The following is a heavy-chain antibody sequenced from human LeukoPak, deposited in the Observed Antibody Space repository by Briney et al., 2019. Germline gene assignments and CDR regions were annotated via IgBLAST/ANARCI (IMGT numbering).Heavy chain of an antibody. J-gene: IGHJ4*02. CDR2: ISGSGGST. V-gene: IGHV3-23*01. CDR1: GFTFSSYE. Sequence: GGSLRLSCAASGFTFSSYEMNWVRQAPGKGLEWVSGISGSGGSTYYADSVKGRFTIPRDNSKNTLYLQMNSLRAEDTAVYYCAKELGVGATRDYWGQGTLVTVSS. CDR3: AKELGVGATRDY. D-gene: IGHD1-26*01.